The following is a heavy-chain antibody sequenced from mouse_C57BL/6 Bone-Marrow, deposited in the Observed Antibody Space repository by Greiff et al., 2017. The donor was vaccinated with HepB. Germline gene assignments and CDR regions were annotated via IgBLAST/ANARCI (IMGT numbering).Heavy chain of an antibody. CDR2: IYPGVGDT. CDR1: GYAFSSSW. J-gene: IGHJ1*03. CDR3: ARGGLRRDWYFDG. Sequence: QVQLQQSGPELVKPGASVKISCKASGYAFSSSWMNWVKQRPGKGLEWIGRIYPGVGDTNYNGKFKGKATLTADKSSSTAYMQLSSLTSEDSAVYFCARGGLRRDWYFDGWGTGTTVTVSS. V-gene: IGHV1-82*01. D-gene: IGHD2-4*01.